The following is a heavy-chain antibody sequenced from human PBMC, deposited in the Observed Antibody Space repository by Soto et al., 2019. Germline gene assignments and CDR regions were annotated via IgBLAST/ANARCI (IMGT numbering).Heavy chain of an antibody. V-gene: IGHV1-69*01. CDR3: ARGNALHI. J-gene: IGHJ3*02. CDR1: GGTFSSFI. CDR2: FIPIMGSS. Sequence: QLQLVQSGAEVKKPGSSVKVSCKATGGTFSSFIINWVRQAPGQGLEWMGGFIPIMGSSNYAQRFQGRLTITADEATSTAYFQLGSRTYEDTAVFYCARGNALHIYGQGTWVTVSS.